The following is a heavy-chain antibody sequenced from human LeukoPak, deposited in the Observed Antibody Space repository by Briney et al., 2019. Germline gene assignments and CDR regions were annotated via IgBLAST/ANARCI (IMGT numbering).Heavy chain of an antibody. CDR2: ISADGGST. V-gene: IGHV3-43*02. CDR1: GFMFDDYA. Sequence: GGSLRISCAASGFMFDDYAMHWVRQAPGKGLEWVSPISADGGSTFYADSVKGRFTISRDNNNNSLSLQMNSLTTEDTAFYYCAREQFSHTSNYFDNWGQGLLVTVSS. D-gene: IGHD5-24*01. CDR3: AREQFSHTSNYFDN. J-gene: IGHJ4*02.